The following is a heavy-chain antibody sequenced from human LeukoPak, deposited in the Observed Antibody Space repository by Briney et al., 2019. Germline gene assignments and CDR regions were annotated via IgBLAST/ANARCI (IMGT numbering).Heavy chain of an antibody. V-gene: IGHV4-4*07. J-gene: IGHJ4*02. CDR2: IYTSGST. CDR3: VISSGYYTYDY. Sequence: PSETLSLTCTVSGGSISSYYWSWIRQPAGKGLEWIGRIYTSGSTNYNPSLKSRVTVSVDTSKNQFSLKLSSVTAADTAVYYCVISSGYYTYDYWGQGTLVTVSS. D-gene: IGHD3-22*01. CDR1: GGSISSYY.